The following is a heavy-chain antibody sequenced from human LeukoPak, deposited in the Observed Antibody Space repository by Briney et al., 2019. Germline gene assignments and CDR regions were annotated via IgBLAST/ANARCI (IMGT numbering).Heavy chain of an antibody. Sequence: PSETLSLTCAVYGGSFSGYYWSWIRQPPGKGLEWIGEINHSGSTNYNPSLKSRVTISVDTSKNPSSLNLSSVTAADTAVYYCARGLLRYDPAWGQGTLVTVSS. CDR1: GGSFSGYY. J-gene: IGHJ5*02. V-gene: IGHV4-34*01. D-gene: IGHD3-9*01. CDR2: INHSGST. CDR3: ARGLLRYDPA.